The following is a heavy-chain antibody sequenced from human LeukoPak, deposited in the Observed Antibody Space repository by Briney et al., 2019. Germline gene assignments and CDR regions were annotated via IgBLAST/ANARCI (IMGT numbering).Heavy chain of an antibody. CDR1: GFTFSSYS. V-gene: IGHV3-21*01. J-gene: IGHJ3*02. D-gene: IGHD1-26*01. Sequence: GGSLRLSCAASGFTFSSYSMNWVRQAPGKGLEWVSSISSSSSYIYYADSVKGRFTISRDNAKNSLYLQMNSLRAEDTAVYYCARALSGSYHDAFDIWGQGTMVTVSS. CDR3: ARALSGSYHDAFDI. CDR2: ISSSSSYI.